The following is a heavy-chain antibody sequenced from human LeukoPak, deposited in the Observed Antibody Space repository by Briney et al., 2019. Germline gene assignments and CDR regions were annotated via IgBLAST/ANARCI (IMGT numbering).Heavy chain of an antibody. CDR1: GGTFSSYA. V-gene: IGHV1-69*05. J-gene: IGHJ4*02. D-gene: IGHD3-22*01. CDR3: ARGPRNVDYYDSSGLWD. CDR2: IIPIFGTA. Sequence: SVKVSCKASGGTFSSYAISWVRQAPGQGLEWMGGIIPIFGTANYAQKFQGRVTITTDESASTAYMELSSLRSEDTAVYYCARGPRNVDYYDSSGLWDWGQGTLVTVSS.